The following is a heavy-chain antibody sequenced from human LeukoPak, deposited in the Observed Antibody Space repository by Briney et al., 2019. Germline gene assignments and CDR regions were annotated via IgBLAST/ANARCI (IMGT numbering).Heavy chain of an antibody. Sequence: SETLSLTCAVYGGSFSGYYWSWIRQPPGKGLEWIGEINHSGSTNYNPSLKSRVTISVDTSKNQFSLKLSFVTAADTAVYYCARVVGASYYFDYWGQGTLVTVSS. CDR3: ARVVGASYYFDY. D-gene: IGHD1-26*01. CDR1: GGSFSGYY. J-gene: IGHJ4*02. V-gene: IGHV4-34*01. CDR2: INHSGST.